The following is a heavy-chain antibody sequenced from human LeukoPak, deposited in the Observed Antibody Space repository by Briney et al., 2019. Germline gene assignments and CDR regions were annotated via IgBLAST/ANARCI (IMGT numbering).Heavy chain of an antibody. CDR3: ARGGGITLVRGVPPSGHYGMDV. V-gene: IGHV4-38-2*01. CDR2: IYFTGTT. CDR1: GYSISSGYY. D-gene: IGHD3-10*01. Sequence: PSETLSLTCAVSGYSISSGYYWGWIRQPPGKGLEWIGSIYFTGTTYYNPSLKSRVTISVDTSKNQFSLKLSSVTAADTAVYYCARGGGITLVRGVPPSGHYGMDVWGKGTTVTVSS. J-gene: IGHJ6*04.